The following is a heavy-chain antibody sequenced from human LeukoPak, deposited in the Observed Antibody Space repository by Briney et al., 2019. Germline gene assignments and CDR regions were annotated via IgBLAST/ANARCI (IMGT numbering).Heavy chain of an antibody. J-gene: IGHJ4*02. CDR3: ARDNYGSGSYYTYFDY. V-gene: IGHV3-7*01. CDR2: IMQDGSEK. D-gene: IGHD3-10*01. CDR1: GFTFSTYW. Sequence: GGSLRLSCAASGFTFSTYWMTWVRQAPGKGLEWVANIMQDGSEKNYVDPVKGRFTISRDNAKNSLYLQMNSLRAEDTAVYYCARDNYGSGSYYTYFDYWGQGTLVTVSS.